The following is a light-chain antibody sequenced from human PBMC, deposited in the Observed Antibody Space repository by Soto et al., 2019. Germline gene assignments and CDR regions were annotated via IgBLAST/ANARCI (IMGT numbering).Light chain of an antibody. Sequence: QSVLTQPPSASGTPGQRVTIACSGRSSNIGSNYVYWYQQLPGTAPKLLIYYNNQRPSGVPDRFSGSKSGTSASLAISGLRSEDEADYYCATWDDSPSGYVFGNGTKATVL. CDR2: YNN. CDR3: ATWDDSPSGYV. J-gene: IGLJ1*01. V-gene: IGLV1-47*02. CDR1: SSNIGSNY.